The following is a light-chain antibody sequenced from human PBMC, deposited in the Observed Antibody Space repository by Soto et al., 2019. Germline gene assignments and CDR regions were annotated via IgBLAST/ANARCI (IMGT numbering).Light chain of an antibody. V-gene: IGLV1-40*01. CDR3: QSYDRSLSAVV. CDR1: SSNIGAGYD. J-gene: IGLJ2*01. Sequence: QSVLTQPTSVSGAPGQTVTISCTGSSSNIGAGYDVHWYQQIPGTAPKLLISINNKRPSGVPDRFSDSKSGTSASLANTGLQAEDEADYYCQSYDRSLSAVVFGGGTKLTVL. CDR2: INN.